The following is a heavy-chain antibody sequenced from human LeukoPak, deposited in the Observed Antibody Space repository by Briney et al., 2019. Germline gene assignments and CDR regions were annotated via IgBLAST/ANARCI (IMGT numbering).Heavy chain of an antibody. Sequence: PSETLSLTCTVSGGSISSYYWSWIRQPAGKGLEWIGRIYTSGSITYNPSLKSRVSMSVDTSKHQFSLKLSSVTAADTAVYYCARDSGTTGEVKFDPWGQGTLVNVSS. V-gene: IGHV4-4*07. CDR2: IYTSGSI. D-gene: IGHD3-10*01. CDR1: GGSISSYY. CDR3: ARDSGTTGEVKFDP. J-gene: IGHJ5*02.